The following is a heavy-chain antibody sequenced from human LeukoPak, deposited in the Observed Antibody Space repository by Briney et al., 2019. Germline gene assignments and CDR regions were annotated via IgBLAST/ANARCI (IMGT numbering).Heavy chain of an antibody. CDR3: AKASVLGIAVAGTLTG. D-gene: IGHD6-19*01. V-gene: IGHV1-24*01. J-gene: IGHJ4*02. CDR1: GYTLTELS. Sequence: ASVKVSCKVSGYTLTELSMHWVRQAPGKGLEWMGGFDPEDGETIYAQKFQGRVTMTEDTSTDTAYMELSSLRSEDTAVYYCAKASVLGIAVAGTLTGWGQGTLVTVSS. CDR2: FDPEDGET.